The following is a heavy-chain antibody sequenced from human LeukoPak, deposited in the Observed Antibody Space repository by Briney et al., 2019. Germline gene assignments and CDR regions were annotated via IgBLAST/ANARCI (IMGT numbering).Heavy chain of an antibody. CDR2: TSGDGITT. V-gene: IGHV3-43*02. CDR1: GFTFHNYA. Sequence: GGSLRLSCAASGFTFHNYAIHWVRQAPGKGLEWVSLTSGDGITTYFADSVKGRFTISRDNSKSSLFLQMNSLRTEDTALYYCARDHVYGGADYWGQGTLVTASS. J-gene: IGHJ4*02. D-gene: IGHD5/OR15-5a*01. CDR3: ARDHVYGGADY.